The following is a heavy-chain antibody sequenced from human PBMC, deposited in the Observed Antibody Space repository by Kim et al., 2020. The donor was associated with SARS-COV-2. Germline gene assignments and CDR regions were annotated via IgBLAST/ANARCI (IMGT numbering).Heavy chain of an antibody. V-gene: IGHV4-61*05. CDR2: VNYSCST. Sequence: SETLSLTCTVSGGSITTSCCYWVRLRQGTGLELVWIVNYSCSTNDNPSLTIRIIVSVDASKTQYSLKLSFRSATDAAAYYCSCPSRSSSTGSSFDPCG. CDR3: SCPSRSSSTGSSFDP. CDR1: GGSITTSCCY. J-gene: IGHJ5*02. D-gene: IGHD2-2*01.